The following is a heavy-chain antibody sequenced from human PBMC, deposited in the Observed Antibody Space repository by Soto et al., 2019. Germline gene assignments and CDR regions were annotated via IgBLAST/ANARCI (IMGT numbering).Heavy chain of an antibody. CDR3: ARAPAYDYIWGSYRSFDY. V-gene: IGHV1-3*01. J-gene: IGHJ4*02. Sequence: ASVKVSCKASGYTFTSYAMHWVRQAPGQRLEWMGWINAGNGNTKYSQKFQGRVTITRDTSASTAYMELSSLRSEDTAVYYCARAPAYDYIWGSYRSFDYWGQGTLVTVSS. CDR1: GYTFTSYA. CDR2: INAGNGNT. D-gene: IGHD3-16*02.